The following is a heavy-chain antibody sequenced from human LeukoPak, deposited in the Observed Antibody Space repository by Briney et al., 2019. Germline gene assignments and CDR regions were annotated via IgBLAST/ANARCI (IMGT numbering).Heavy chain of an antibody. CDR3: AREKRLVVVPAARNTFDY. D-gene: IGHD2-2*01. V-gene: IGHV4-34*01. CDR1: GGSFSGYY. J-gene: IGHJ4*02. CDR2: INHSGST. Sequence: PSETLSLTCAVYGGSFSGYYWSWIRQPPGKGLEWIGEINHSGSTNYNPSLKSRVTISVDTSKNQFSLKLSSVTAADRAVYYCAREKRLVVVPAARNTFDYWGQGTLVTVSS.